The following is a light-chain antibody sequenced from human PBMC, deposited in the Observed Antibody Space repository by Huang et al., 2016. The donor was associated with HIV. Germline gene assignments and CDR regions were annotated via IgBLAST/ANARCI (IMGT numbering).Light chain of an antibody. V-gene: IGKV3-15*01. J-gene: IGKJ3*01. Sequence: TMMTQSPATLSLSPGQGATRSCRASQSVSTNLAWYQQKPGQAPRLLIYDASTRATGISARFRGSGSGTEFNLTISSLQSEDFAVYFCHQYSDWPITFGPGTTVDLK. CDR1: QSVSTN. CDR3: HQYSDWPIT. CDR2: DAS.